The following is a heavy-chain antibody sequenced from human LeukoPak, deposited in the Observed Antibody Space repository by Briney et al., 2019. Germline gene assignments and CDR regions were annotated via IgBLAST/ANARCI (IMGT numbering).Heavy chain of an antibody. D-gene: IGHD3-9*01. V-gene: IGHV4-59*01. CDR1: GGSTSSYY. CDR3: ARGRYLYDSTGYYY. J-gene: IGHJ4*02. Sequence: PSETLSLTCTVSGGSTSSYYWSWIRQPPGKGLEWIGHIYSSGSTSYNPSLKSRVIISIDTSKNQFSLKLTFVTAADTAVYYCARGRYLYDSTGYYYWGQGTLVTVSS. CDR2: IYSSGST.